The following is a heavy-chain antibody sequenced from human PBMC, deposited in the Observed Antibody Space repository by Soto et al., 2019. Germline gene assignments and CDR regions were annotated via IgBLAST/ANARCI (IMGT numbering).Heavy chain of an antibody. CDR2: ISYDGNKK. Sequence: PGGSLRLSCAASGFTLSTYGMHWVRQAPGKGLEWVATISYDGNKKYYADSVKGRFTISSDNSKNTLYLQMNSLRVEDTAVYLCAKDPVPYCSGGSCYRYDYWGQGSLVTVSS. D-gene: IGHD2-15*01. V-gene: IGHV3-30*18. J-gene: IGHJ4*02. CDR3: AKDPVPYCSGGSCYRYDY. CDR1: GFTLSTYG.